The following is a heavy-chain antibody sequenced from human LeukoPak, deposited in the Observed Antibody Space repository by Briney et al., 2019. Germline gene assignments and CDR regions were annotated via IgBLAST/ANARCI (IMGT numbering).Heavy chain of an antibody. V-gene: IGHV1-69*13. CDR1: GGTFSSYA. CDR3: ASNEYSSSSDLDY. J-gene: IGHJ4*02. D-gene: IGHD6-6*01. CDR2: IISIFGTV. Sequence: ASVKVSCKASGGTFSSYAISWVRQAPGQGLEWMGGIISIFGTVNYAQKFQGRVTITADEPTNTTYMELSSLRSEDTAVYYCASNEYSSSSDLDYWGQGTLVTVSS.